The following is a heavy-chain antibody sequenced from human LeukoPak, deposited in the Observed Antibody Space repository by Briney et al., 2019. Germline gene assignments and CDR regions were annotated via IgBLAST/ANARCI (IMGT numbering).Heavy chain of an antibody. CDR3: ARDPADHGDLREDAHYYALDV. CDR2: MNPNSGAT. Sequence: GASVKVSCKASGYTFTSYDINWLRQATGQGPEWMGWMNPNSGATGYAQKFQGRVTMTRSTSINTAYMELSSLRSEDTAVYYCARDPADHGDLREDAHYYALDVWGQGTTVTVSS. V-gene: IGHV1-8*01. CDR1: GYTFTSYD. D-gene: IGHD4-17*01. J-gene: IGHJ6*02.